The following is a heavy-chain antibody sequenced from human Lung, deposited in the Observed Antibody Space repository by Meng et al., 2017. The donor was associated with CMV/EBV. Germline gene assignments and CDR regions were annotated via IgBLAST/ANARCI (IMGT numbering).Heavy chain of an antibody. J-gene: IGHJ4*02. Sequence: TCPTICIHCVRQAPEPGLAWMGWINPNSGGTNYAQGFRGRVTMTRDTSISTAYMELTRLKSADTAVYYCARDPGFLSPGYSSSLSYWGQGTLVTVSS. CDR1: TCPTIC. D-gene: IGHD6-13*01. V-gene: IGHV1-2*02. CDR2: INPNSGGT. CDR3: ARDPGFLSPGYSSSLSY.